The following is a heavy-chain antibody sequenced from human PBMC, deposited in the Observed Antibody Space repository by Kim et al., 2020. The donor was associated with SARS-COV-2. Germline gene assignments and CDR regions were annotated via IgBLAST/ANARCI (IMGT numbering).Heavy chain of an antibody. CDR1: GFTFDDYA. J-gene: IGHJ4*02. CDR2: ISWNSGSI. CDR3: AKDTGYSSGGIDY. V-gene: IGHV3-9*01. Sequence: GGSLRLSCAASGFTFDDYAMHWVRQAPGKGQEWVSGISWNSGSIGYADSVKGRFTISRDNAKNSLYLQMNSLRAEDTALYYCAKDTGYSSGGIDYWGQGTLVTVSS. D-gene: IGHD6-19*01.